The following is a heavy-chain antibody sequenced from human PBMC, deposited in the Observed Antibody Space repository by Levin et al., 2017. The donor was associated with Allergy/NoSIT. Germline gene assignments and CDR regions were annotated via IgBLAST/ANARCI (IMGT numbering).Heavy chain of an antibody. D-gene: IGHD6-19*01. CDR2: ISYDGSNK. Sequence: GGSLRLSCAASGFTFSSYAMHWVRQAPGKGLEWVAVISYDGSNKYYADSVKGRFTISRDNSKNTLYLQMNSLRAEDTAVYYCARGSSGWGGLVYWGQGTLVTVSS. J-gene: IGHJ4*02. CDR1: GFTFSSYA. V-gene: IGHV3-30-3*01. CDR3: ARGSSGWGGLVY.